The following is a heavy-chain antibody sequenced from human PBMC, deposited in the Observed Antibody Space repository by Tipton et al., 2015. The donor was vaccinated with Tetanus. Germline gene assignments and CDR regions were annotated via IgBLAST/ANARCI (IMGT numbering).Heavy chain of an antibody. CDR2: ISYDGSNK. Sequence: SLRLSCAASGFAFNKYAMHWVRQAPGKGLEWVAVISYDGSNKYYADSVKGRFTISRDNSKNTLYLQMNSLRGEDTAVYYCAGSGRGYSYGYVQIDYWGQGTLVTVSS. J-gene: IGHJ4*02. D-gene: IGHD5-18*01. CDR3: AGSGRGYSYGYVQIDY. CDR1: GFAFNKYA. V-gene: IGHV3-30*04.